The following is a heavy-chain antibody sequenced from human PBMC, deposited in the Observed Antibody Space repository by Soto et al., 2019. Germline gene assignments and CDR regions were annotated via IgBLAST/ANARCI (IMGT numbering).Heavy chain of an antibody. CDR1: GFTFSSYS. CDR2: ISSSSSTI. Sequence: GGSLRLSCAASGFTFSSYSMNWVRQAPGKGLEWVSYISSSSSTIYYADSVKGRFTISRDNAKNSLYLQMNSLRAEDTAVYYCATIHGMSSGRDDAFDIWGQGTTVTVSS. D-gene: IGHD6-19*01. V-gene: IGHV3-48*01. CDR3: ATIHGMSSGRDDAFDI. J-gene: IGHJ3*02.